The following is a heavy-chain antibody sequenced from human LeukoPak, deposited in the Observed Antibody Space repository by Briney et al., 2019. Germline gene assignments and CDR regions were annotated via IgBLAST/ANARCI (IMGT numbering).Heavy chain of an antibody. D-gene: IGHD3-16*02. V-gene: IGHV4-34*01. CDR2: ISHSGGT. J-gene: IGHJ5*02. CDR3: ARVYGGVWGSSRYWYNWFDP. Sequence: PSETLSLTCAVSGASFSGYYWNWIRQPPGKGLEWIGEISHSGGTNYNPSLKSRVTISVDASNNQFSLKLSSVTAADTAVYYCARVYGGVWGSSRYWYNWFDPWGQGTLVTVSS. CDR1: GASFSGYY.